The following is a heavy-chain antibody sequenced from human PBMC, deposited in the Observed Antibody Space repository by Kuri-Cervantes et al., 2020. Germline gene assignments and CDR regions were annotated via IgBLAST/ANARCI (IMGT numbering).Heavy chain of an antibody. CDR3: ARGYYDSSGYYYPYYYYGMDV. CDR1: GYTFTSYD. V-gene: IGHV1-8*01. Sequence: ASVKVSCKASGYTFTSYDINWVRQATGQGLEWMGWMNPNSGNTGYAQKFQGRVTMTRNTSISTAYMELSSLRFEDTAVYYCARGYYDSSGYYYPYYYYGMDVWGQGTTVTVSS. D-gene: IGHD3-22*01. J-gene: IGHJ6*02. CDR2: MNPNSGNT.